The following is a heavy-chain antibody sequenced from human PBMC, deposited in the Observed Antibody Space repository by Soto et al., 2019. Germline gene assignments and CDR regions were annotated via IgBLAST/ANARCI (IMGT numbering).Heavy chain of an antibody. CDR3: ARSPYYDYVWGTYRYYNYYFDY. D-gene: IGHD3-16*02. CDR1: GFTFSSFW. CDR2: IKQDGSEK. Sequence: GGSLRLSCTASGFTFSSFWMSWVRQAPGKGLEWVANIKQDGSEKYYVDSVKGRFTISRDNAKNSLYLQMNSLRAEDTAVYYCARSPYYDYVWGTYRYYNYYFDYWGQGTLVTVSS. V-gene: IGHV3-7*05. J-gene: IGHJ4*02.